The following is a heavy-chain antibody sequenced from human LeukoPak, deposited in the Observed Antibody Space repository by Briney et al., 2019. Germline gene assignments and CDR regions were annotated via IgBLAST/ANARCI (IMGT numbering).Heavy chain of an antibody. J-gene: IGHJ3*02. CDR1: GFTFSSYE. Sequence: GGSLRLSCAASGFTFSSYEMNWVRQAPGKGLEWVSYISSSGITIYYADSVKGRFTTSRDNAKNSLYLQMNSLRAEDTAVYYCARDPPRIAAAGTKAFDIWGQGTMVTVSS. V-gene: IGHV3-48*03. CDR2: ISSSGITI. CDR3: ARDPPRIAAAGTKAFDI. D-gene: IGHD6-13*01.